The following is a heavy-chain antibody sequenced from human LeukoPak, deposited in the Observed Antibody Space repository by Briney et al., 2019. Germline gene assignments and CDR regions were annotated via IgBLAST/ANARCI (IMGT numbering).Heavy chain of an antibody. D-gene: IGHD6-19*01. CDR3: ARVSGYSTGWSSFDY. CDR1: GFTFHDYA. J-gene: IGHJ4*02. V-gene: IGHV3-9*01. Sequence: GGSLRLSCAASGFTFHDYAMHWVRQAPGKGLEWVSGISWYSGTVGYADSVKGRFTISRDNAKNSLYLHMNSLGSEDTALYYCARVSGYSTGWSSFDYWGQGALVIVSS. CDR2: ISWYSGTV.